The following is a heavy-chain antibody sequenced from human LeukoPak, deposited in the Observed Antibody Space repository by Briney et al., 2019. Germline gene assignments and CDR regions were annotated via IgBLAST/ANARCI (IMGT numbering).Heavy chain of an antibody. J-gene: IGHJ3*02. CDR1: GYTFTSYD. Sequence: ASVKVSCKAFGYTFTSYDINWVRQATGQGLVWMGWMNPNSGNTGYAQKFQGRVTMTRNTSISTAYMELSSLRSEDTAVYYCARGPYITMVRGTAPYTFDIWGQGTMVTVSS. D-gene: IGHD3-10*01. CDR2: MNPNSGNT. V-gene: IGHV1-8*01. CDR3: ARGPYITMVRGTAPYTFDI.